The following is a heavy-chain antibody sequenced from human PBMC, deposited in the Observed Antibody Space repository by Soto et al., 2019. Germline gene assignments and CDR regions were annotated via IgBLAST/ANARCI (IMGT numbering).Heavy chain of an antibody. Sequence: GGSLTVSCAASGFSVGGNYMSWACQAPGKGLELVSLIYSGGNPFYADSTKGRFTLSRDNSNNMLYRQMDSLRAEDTAVYYCAKGHNSDCWGQGSLVTVFS. CDR1: GFSVGGNY. CDR3: AKGHNSDC. D-gene: IGHD2-21*01. CDR2: IYSGGNP. V-gene: IGHV3-53*01. J-gene: IGHJ4*02.